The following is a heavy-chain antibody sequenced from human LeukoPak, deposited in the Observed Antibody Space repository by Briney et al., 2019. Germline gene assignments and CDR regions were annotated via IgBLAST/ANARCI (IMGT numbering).Heavy chain of an antibody. D-gene: IGHD3-22*01. Sequence: SETLSLTCAVYGGSFSGYYWSWIRQPPGKGLEWIGEINHSGSTNYNPSLKSRVTISVDTSKNQFSLKLSSMTAADTAVYYCARQSDSSGYPIDYWGQGTLVTVSS. J-gene: IGHJ4*02. CDR3: ARQSDSSGYPIDY. CDR2: INHSGST. V-gene: IGHV4-34*01. CDR1: GGSFSGYY.